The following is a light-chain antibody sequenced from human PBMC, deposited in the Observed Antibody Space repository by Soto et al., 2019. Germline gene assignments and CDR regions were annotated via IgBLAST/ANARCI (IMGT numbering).Light chain of an antibody. V-gene: IGLV4-69*01. CDR1: SGHSNYA. CDR3: HTWGSGIVV. CDR2: LNSDGSH. Sequence: QAVVTQSPSASASLGASVKLTCTLSSGHSNYAIAWHQQQSEKGPRYLMKLNSDGSHSKGDGIPDRFSGSSSGAERYLTISRLQSEDEADYYCHTWGSGIVVFGGGTKVTVL. J-gene: IGLJ2*01.